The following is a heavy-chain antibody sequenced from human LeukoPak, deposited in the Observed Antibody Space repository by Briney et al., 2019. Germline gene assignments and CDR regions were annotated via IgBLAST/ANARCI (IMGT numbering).Heavy chain of an antibody. CDR3: ATPYGSSGYDI. CDR2: IYSGGST. CDR1: GFTFSSYE. V-gene: IGHV3-66*01. D-gene: IGHD3-22*01. J-gene: IGHJ3*02. Sequence: GGSLRLSCAASGFTFSSYEMNWVRQAPGKGLEWVSVIYSGGSTYYADSVKGRFTISRDNSKNTLYLQMNSLRAEDTAVYYCATPYGSSGYDIWGQGTMVTVSS.